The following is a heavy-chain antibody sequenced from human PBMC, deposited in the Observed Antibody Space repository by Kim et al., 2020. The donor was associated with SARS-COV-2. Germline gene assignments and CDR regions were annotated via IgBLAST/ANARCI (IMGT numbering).Heavy chain of an antibody. CDR2: ISYDGSNK. CDR3: ARDRGGGLRYFDWLKLAEYYFDY. D-gene: IGHD3-9*01. CDR1: GFTFSSYA. J-gene: IGHJ4*02. Sequence: GGSLRLSCAASGFTFSSYAMHWVRQAPGKGLEWVAVISYDGSNKYYADSVKGRFTISRDNSKNTLYLQMNSLRAEDTAVYYCARDRGGGLRYFDWLKLAEYYFDYWGQGTLVTVSS. V-gene: IGHV3-30-3*01.